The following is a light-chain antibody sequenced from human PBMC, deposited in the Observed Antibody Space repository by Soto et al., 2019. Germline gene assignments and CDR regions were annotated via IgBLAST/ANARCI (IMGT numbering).Light chain of an antibody. J-gene: IGKJ1*01. Sequence: DIVMTQSPLSLPVTPGEPASISCRSSESLLHSNGYNYLDWYLQKPGQSPQLLISLGSNRASGVPDRFSGSGSGTDFTLKISRVEAEDVGVYYCMQALQTPWTFGQGTNVDIK. CDR2: LGS. CDR3: MQALQTPWT. CDR1: ESLLHSNGYNY. V-gene: IGKV2-28*01.